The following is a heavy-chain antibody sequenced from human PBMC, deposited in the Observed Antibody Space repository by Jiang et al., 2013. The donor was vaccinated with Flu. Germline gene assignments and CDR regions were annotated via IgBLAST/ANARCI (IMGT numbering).Heavy chain of an antibody. J-gene: IGHJ4*02. CDR1: GFTFGDYG. CDR2: IGSKLYGARR. D-gene: IGHD5-24*01. V-gene: IGHV3-49*03. Sequence: GGGLVRPGRSLSLSCIGSGFTFGDYGLNWFRQAPGKGLEWVGFIGSKLYGARREYAASVRGRFTISRDDSKSVAYLEMDSLKSEDTALYYCSRDLVRDVIIIPSGYCDYWGQGALVTVSS. CDR3: SRDLVRDVIIIPSGYCDY.